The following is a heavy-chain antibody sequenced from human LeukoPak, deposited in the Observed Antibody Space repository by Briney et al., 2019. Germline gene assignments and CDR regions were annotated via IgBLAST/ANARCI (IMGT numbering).Heavy chain of an antibody. Sequence: ASVKVSCKASGYIFTDYYIHWVRQAPGQGLEWMGWINPNTGTTNYAQKFQGRVTMTTDTSTTTAYMELSRLTSDDTAVYYCARPYDDSGYYYNYWGQGTLVTV. D-gene: IGHD3-22*01. CDR2: INPNTGTT. CDR1: GYIFTDYY. CDR3: ARPYDDSGYYYNY. V-gene: IGHV1-2*02. J-gene: IGHJ4*02.